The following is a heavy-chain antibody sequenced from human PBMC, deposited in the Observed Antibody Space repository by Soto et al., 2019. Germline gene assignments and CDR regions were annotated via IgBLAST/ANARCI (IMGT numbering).Heavy chain of an antibody. J-gene: IGHJ4*01. V-gene: IGHV3-21*01. D-gene: IGHD3-10*01. CDR2: ISTSNTYI. CDR1: GFNFAAYS. Sequence: GGSLRLSCETSGFNFAAYSMNWVRQAPGRGLEWVASISTSNTYIHYADSVRGRFTISRDNGKNSLYLQMDSLRAEDTAVYYCARDSGYGSGTSVDHYLDYWGHGTLVTVSS. CDR3: ARDSGYGSGTSVDHYLDY.